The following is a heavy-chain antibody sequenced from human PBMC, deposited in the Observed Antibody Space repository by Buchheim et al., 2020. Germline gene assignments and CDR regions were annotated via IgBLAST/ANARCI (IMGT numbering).Heavy chain of an antibody. J-gene: IGHJ6*03. CDR3: VRGRGQLDYYYYYMDV. V-gene: IGHV3-74*03. CDR2: IKSDGSGT. D-gene: IGHD6-6*01. Sequence: EVQLVESGGGLVQPGGSLRLSCAASGFTFSNHWMHWVRQGPGKGLLWVSRIKSDGSGTTYADSVKGRFTISRDTAKNTLYLQMNSLRAEDTAVYYCVRGRGQLDYYYYYMDVWGKGTT. CDR1: GFTFSNHW.